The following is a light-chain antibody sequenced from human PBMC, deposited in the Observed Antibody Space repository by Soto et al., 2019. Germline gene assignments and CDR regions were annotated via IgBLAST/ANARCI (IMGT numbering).Light chain of an antibody. J-gene: IGKJ3*01. Sequence: IQLTQSPSSLSASAGDRVTISCRASQSISTYLNWYQQKPGKAPKLLIQAASSLQSGVPSRFSGSGFGTDFTLTIRPLQPEDFATYYCQQSYNTPRTFGPGTKVDIK. CDR2: AAS. CDR3: QQSYNTPRT. CDR1: QSISTY. V-gene: IGKV1-39*01.